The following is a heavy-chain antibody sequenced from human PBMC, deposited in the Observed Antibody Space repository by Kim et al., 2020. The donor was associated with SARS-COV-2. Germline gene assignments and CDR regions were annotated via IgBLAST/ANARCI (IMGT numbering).Heavy chain of an antibody. V-gene: IGHV4-30-4*01. J-gene: IGHJ1*01. CDR2: IYYSGST. CDR1: GGSISSGDYY. Sequence: SETLSLTCTVSGGSISSGDYYWSWIRQPPGKGLEWIGYIYYSGSTYYNPSLKSRVTISVDTSKNQFSLKLSSVTAADTAVYYCARDREWFGEFTYWGQGTLVTVSS. CDR3: ARDREWFGEFTY. D-gene: IGHD3-10*01.